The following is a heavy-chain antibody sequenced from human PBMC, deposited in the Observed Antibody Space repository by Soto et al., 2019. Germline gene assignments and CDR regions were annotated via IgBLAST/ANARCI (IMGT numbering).Heavy chain of an antibody. CDR2: MYSAGNS. CDR1: GFNVSRNF. Sequence: PGGSLRLSCAASGFNVSRNFMSWVRQAPGKGLEWVSVMYSAGNSYYADSVKGRFTISRDNSKNTLSLQMNNLRADDTAVYYCARELGIPDLDCWGQGTLVTVSS. D-gene: IGHD7-27*01. J-gene: IGHJ4*02. V-gene: IGHV3-53*01. CDR3: ARELGIPDLDC.